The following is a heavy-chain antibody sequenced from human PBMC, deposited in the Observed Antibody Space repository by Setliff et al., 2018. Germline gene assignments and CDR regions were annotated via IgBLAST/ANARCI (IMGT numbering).Heavy chain of an antibody. CDR3: ARLAVRNTVYYYFTDV. V-gene: IGHV5-51*01. J-gene: IGHJ6*03. D-gene: IGHD2-2*02. CDR1: VYDFFGYW. CDR2: IYPGDSDT. Sequence: GASLKISCQGLVYDFFGYWIAWVRQVPGKGPEWVGLIYPGDSDTRYSPSFQGQVTISVDRSRVTAYLQWDSLKASDAATYYCARLAVRNTVYYYFTDVWGKGTSVTVSS.